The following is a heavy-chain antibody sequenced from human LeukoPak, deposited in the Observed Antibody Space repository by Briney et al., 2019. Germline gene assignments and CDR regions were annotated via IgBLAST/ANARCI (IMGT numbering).Heavy chain of an antibody. CDR2: ISGSGGST. J-gene: IGHJ4*02. D-gene: IGHD6-13*01. V-gene: IGHV3-23*01. CDR3: AKDYSSSWYGYYFDY. Sequence: PGGSLRLSCAASGFTFSSYAMSWVRQAPGKGLEWVSAISGSGGSTYYADSVKGRFTISRDNSKNTLYLQMNSLRAEDTAVYCCAKDYSSSWYGYYFDYWGREPWSPSPQ. CDR1: GFTFSSYA.